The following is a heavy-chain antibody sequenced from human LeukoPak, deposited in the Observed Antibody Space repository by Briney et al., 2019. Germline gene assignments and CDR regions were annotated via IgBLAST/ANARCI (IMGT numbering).Heavy chain of an antibody. CDR2: ISSSGSTI. CDR1: GFTFSSYE. CDR3: ARDATQHFDWPYGWFDP. J-gene: IGHJ5*02. V-gene: IGHV3-48*03. Sequence: GGSLRLSCAASGFTFSSYEMNWVRQAPGKGLEWVSYISSSGSTIYYADSVKGRFTISRDNSKNTLYLQMNSLRAEDTAVYYCARDATQHFDWPYGWFDPWGQGTLVTVSS. D-gene: IGHD3-9*01.